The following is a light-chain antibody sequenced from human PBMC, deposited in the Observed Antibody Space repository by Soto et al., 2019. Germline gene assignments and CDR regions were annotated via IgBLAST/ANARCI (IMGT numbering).Light chain of an antibody. V-gene: IGKV1D-12*01. CDR2: GAS. Sequence: DIQMTQSPSSVPASVGDRVTITCRASQGISSWLAWYQQKPGKVPKLLIFGASSLQSGVPSRFSGSGSETDFTLTINSLQPEDFATYYCQQAFNFPITFGQGTRLEIK. CDR1: QGISSW. J-gene: IGKJ5*01. CDR3: QQAFNFPIT.